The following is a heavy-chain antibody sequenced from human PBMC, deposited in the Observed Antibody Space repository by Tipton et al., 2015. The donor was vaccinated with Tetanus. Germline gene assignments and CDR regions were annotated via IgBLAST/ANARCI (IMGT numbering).Heavy chain of an antibody. CDR3: AKLTNH. D-gene: IGHD2-2*01. CDR2: ITGSGGST. V-gene: IGHV3-23*01. CDR1: GFTFSTSA. J-gene: IGHJ5*02. Sequence: SLRLSCATSGFTFSTSAMSWVRRAPGKGLEWVSVITGSGGSTFYADSVRGRFTISRDISKSTLYLQMNSLRAEDTAVYYCAKLTNHWGQGTPVTVSS.